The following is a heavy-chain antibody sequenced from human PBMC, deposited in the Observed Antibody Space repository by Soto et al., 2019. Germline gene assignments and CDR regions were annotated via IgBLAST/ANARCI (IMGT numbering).Heavy chain of an antibody. Sequence: GASVKVSCKASGYTFITYGVSWVRQAPGQGLDWLGWISTYNGNTRYAERLQGRVTMTTGTTTNTAYMELRNLRSDDTAVYYCARGPTDYYDNSANYFLDYWGQGTLVTVSS. CDR2: ISTYNGNT. CDR3: ARGPTDYYDNSANYFLDY. J-gene: IGHJ4*02. CDR1: GYTFITYG. D-gene: IGHD3-22*01. V-gene: IGHV1-18*01.